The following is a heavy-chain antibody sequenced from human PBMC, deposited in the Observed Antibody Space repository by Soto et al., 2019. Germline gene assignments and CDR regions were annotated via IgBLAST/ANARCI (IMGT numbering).Heavy chain of an antibody. J-gene: IGHJ4*02. CDR2: ISGSGGTA. D-gene: IGHD1-1*01. CDR1: GFTFSSYA. CDR3: AKGRGQNWKFDY. Sequence: EVQLLESGGGSVQPGGSLRLSCAASGFTFSSYAMHWVRRPPGKGLEWVSSISGSGGTAYYADSVKGRFSISRDSLVNTLYLQMNSLSAEDTAVYYCAKGRGQNWKFDYWGQGTLVTVSP. V-gene: IGHV3-23*01.